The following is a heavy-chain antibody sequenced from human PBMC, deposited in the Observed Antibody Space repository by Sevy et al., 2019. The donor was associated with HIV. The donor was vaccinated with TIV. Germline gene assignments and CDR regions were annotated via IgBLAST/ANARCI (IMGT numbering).Heavy chain of an antibody. Sequence: SETLSLTCIVSGASITTNYWSWIRQPAGKGLELIGRIYNRGNTDYNTNYNPPLESRVSMSIDTSKNQFSLNLSSVTVADTAVYYCARAVFSTSGTYYFDYWGQGTLVTVSS. J-gene: IGHJ4*02. D-gene: IGHD5-12*01. CDR1: GASITTNY. V-gene: IGHV4-4*07. CDR2: IYNRGNTDYNT. CDR3: ARAVFSTSGTYYFDY.